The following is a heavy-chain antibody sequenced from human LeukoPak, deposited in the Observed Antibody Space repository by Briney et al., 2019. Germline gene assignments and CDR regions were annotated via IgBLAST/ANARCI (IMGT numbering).Heavy chain of an antibody. CDR3: ARGLWLRERPYYFDY. CDR2: MNPNSGNT. J-gene: IGHJ4*02. D-gene: IGHD5-12*01. CDR1: GYTFTSSH. Sequence: ASVKVSCKASGYTFTSSHINWVRQATGQGLEWMGWMNPNSGNTGYAQKFQGRVTMTMNTSIRTAYMELSSLRSEDTAVYYCARGLWLRERPYYFDYWGQGTLVTVSS. V-gene: IGHV1-8*01.